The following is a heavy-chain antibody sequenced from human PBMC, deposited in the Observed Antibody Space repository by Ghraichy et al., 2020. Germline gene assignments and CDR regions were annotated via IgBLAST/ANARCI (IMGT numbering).Heavy chain of an antibody. D-gene: IGHD1-7*01. V-gene: IGHV3-11*06. CDR2: ISRNGRDT. J-gene: IGHJ5*02. Sequence: GSLRLSCAASGFNFRDYYMSWIRQAPGKGLEWVSLISRNGRDTNYADSVRGRFTISRDNRKSALFLQMNALRADDPAVYYCVREGQELGKSGFDLWGQGTPVTVSS. CDR3: VREGQELGKSGFDL. CDR1: GFNFRDYY.